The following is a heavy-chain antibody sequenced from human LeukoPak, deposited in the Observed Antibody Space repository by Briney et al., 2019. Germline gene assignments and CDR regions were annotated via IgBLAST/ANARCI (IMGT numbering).Heavy chain of an antibody. D-gene: IGHD6-13*01. CDR3: ARVGYSYGPGIAAAGSLSYYYYYYMDV. CDR2: IYTSGST. V-gene: IGHV4-4*09. Sequence: SETLSLTCTVSGGSISSYYWSWIRQPPGKGLEWIGYIYTSGSTNYNPSLKSRVTISVDTSKNQFSLKPSSVTAADTAVYYCARVGYSYGPGIAAAGSLSYYYYYYMDVWGKGTTVTVSS. J-gene: IGHJ6*03. CDR1: GGSISSYY.